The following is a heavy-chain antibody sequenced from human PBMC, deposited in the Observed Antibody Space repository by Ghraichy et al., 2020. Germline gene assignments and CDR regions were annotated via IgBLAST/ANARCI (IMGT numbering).Heavy chain of an antibody. Sequence: SETLSLTCTVSGGSISSYYWSWIRQPPGKGLEWIGYIYYSGSTNYNPSLKSRVTISVDTSKNQFSLKLSSVTAADTAVYYCARGAQYYDFWSGYYTGYYYYYMDVWGKGTTVTVSS. V-gene: IGHV4-59*01. CDR2: IYYSGST. D-gene: IGHD3-3*01. J-gene: IGHJ6*03. CDR1: GGSISSYY. CDR3: ARGAQYYDFWSGYYTGYYYYYMDV.